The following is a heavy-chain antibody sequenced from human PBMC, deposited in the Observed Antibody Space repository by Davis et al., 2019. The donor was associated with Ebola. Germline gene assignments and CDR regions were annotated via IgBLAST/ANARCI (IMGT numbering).Heavy chain of an antibody. CDR2: IYYSSKWYN. CDR1: GDSVSRGG. V-gene: IGHV6-1*01. J-gene: IGHJ6*02. Sequence: HSQTLSLTCAISGDSVSRGGWHWIRHSPSRGLEWLGRIYYSSKWYNHYAVSMKSRITINPDTSKNQFSLQLNSVTPEDTALYYCARGWLRGGMDVWGEGTTVTV. D-gene: IGHD5-18*01. CDR3: ARGWLRGGMDV.